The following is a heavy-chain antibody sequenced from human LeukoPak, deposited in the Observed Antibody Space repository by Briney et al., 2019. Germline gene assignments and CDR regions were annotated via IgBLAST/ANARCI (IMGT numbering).Heavy chain of an antibody. Sequence: GGSLRLSCAASGFTFNNYIMNWVRQAPGKGLEWVSSISSSSDYIYYADSVKGRFTISRDNDKNSLYFQMNSLRAEDTAVYYCAREQSGYDVKKYYYYIDVWGKGTTVTVSS. CDR3: AREQSGYDVKKYYYYIDV. D-gene: IGHD5-12*01. J-gene: IGHJ6*03. V-gene: IGHV3-21*01. CDR2: ISSSSDYI. CDR1: GFTFNNYI.